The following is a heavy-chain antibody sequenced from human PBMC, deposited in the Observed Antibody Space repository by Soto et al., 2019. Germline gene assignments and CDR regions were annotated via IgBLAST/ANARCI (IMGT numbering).Heavy chain of an antibody. CDR1: GFTFSSYA. Sequence: GGSLRLSCAASGFTFSSYAMSWVLQAPGKGLEWVSAISGSGGSTYYADSVKGRFTISRDNSKNTLYLQMNSLRAEDTAVYYCAKDVIAAAGTTGWFDPWGQGTLVTVSS. CDR2: ISGSGGST. V-gene: IGHV3-23*01. D-gene: IGHD6-13*01. CDR3: AKDVIAAAGTTGWFDP. J-gene: IGHJ5*02.